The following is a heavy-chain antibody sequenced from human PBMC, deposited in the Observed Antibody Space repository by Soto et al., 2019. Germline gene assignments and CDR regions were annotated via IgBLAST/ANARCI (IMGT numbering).Heavy chain of an antibody. Sequence: ASLKVSCKASGYTFTSYGISWVRQAPGQGLEWMGWISAYNGNTNYAQKLQGRVTMTTDTSTSTAYMELRSLRSDDTAVYYCARTFSVWTNYYYYGMDVWVHGTTVTVTS. D-gene: IGHD1-20*01. CDR1: GYTFTSYG. CDR3: ARTFSVWTNYYYYGMDV. CDR2: ISAYNGNT. J-gene: IGHJ6*02. V-gene: IGHV1-18*04.